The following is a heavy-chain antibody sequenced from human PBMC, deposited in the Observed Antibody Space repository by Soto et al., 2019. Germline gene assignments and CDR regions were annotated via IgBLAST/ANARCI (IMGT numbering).Heavy chain of an antibody. CDR3: TTDTRRISVFGVPWDS. CDR1: GFTFGDYA. V-gene: IGHV3-49*04. D-gene: IGHD3-3*01. CDR2: IRRNAYGGTT. Sequence: GGSLRLSCTTSGFTFGDYALSWVRQAPGKGLEWVGFIRRNAYGGTTDYAASVKGRFTISRDDSKSIAYLQMNSLTAEDTGVYYCTTDTRRISVFGVPWDSWGQGTLVTVSS. J-gene: IGHJ4*02.